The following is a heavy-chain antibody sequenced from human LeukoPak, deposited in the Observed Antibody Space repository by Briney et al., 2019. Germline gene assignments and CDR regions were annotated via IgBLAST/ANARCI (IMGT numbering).Heavy chain of an antibody. CDR1: GGSISSGSYY. J-gene: IGHJ6*03. Sequence: SQTLSLTCSVSGGSISSGSYYWSWIRQPAGKGLEWIARIYTSGSTNYNPSLKSRVTISVDTSKNQFSLKLSSVTAADTAVYYCVREVVGNYYYYMDVWGKGTTVTVSS. V-gene: IGHV4-61*02. CDR2: IYTSGST. D-gene: IGHD1-14*01. CDR3: VREVVGNYYYYMDV.